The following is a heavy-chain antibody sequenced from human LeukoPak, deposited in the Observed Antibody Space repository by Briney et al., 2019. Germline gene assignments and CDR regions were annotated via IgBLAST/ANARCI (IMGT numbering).Heavy chain of an antibody. V-gene: IGHV3-66*01. CDR3: ARDEAFDL. CDR1: GFTDSSTY. CDR2: IYSGGST. J-gene: IGHJ3*01. Sequence: GGSLRLSCAASGFTDSSTYMSWVRQAPGKGLEWVSVIYSGGSTNYADSVKGRFTISRDNSKNTLYLQMNSLRAEDTAVYYCARDEAFDLWGQGTMVTVSS.